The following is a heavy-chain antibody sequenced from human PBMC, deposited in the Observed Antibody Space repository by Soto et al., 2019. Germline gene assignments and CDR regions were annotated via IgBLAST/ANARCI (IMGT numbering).Heavy chain of an antibody. J-gene: IGHJ4*02. D-gene: IGHD1-26*01. V-gene: IGHV3-23*01. Sequence: EVQLLESGGGLVQPGGSLRLSCAASGFTFSSYAMSWVRQAPGKGPEWVSAISGSGGSTYYADSVKGRFTISRDNSKNTLYLQMNSLRAEDTAVYYCAKSIIEWELLAAFDYWGQGTLVTVSS. CDR2: ISGSGGST. CDR3: AKSIIEWELLAAFDY. CDR1: GFTFSSYA.